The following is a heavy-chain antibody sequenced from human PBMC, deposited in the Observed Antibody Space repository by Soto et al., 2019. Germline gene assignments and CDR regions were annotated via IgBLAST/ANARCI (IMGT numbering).Heavy chain of an antibody. J-gene: IGHJ4*02. CDR1: GASISYGNYA. V-gene: IGHV4-30-2*01. CDR3: ARGGGSDPFDY. Sequence: SETLSLTCTVSGASISYGNYAWSWIRQTPGKGLEWIGYINHLETTFYNPSFESRLTLSIDRAKNQFSLNLNSMSAADRAVYFCARGGGSDPFDYWGQGILVTVSS. D-gene: IGHD1-26*01. CDR2: INHLETT.